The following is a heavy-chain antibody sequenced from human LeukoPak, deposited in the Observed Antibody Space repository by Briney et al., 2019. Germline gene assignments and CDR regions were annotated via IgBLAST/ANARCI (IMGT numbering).Heavy chain of an antibody. CDR1: GFTFSSYG. V-gene: IGHV3-30*18. CDR3: AKDYEGGSLDY. Sequence: GGSLRLSCAASGFTFSSYGMHWVRQAPGKGLEWVAVISYDGSNKYYADSVKGRFTISRGNSKNTLYLQMNSLRAEDTAVYYCAKDYEGGSLDYWGQGTLVTVSS. D-gene: IGHD1-26*01. J-gene: IGHJ4*02. CDR2: ISYDGSNK.